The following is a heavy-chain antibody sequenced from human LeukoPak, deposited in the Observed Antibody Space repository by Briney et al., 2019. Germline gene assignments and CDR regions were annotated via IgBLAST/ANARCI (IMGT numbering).Heavy chain of an antibody. D-gene: IGHD3-22*01. CDR3: AKVVLNYDYDSSGYLDY. CDR1: GFTFGSYA. V-gene: IGHV3-23*01. J-gene: IGHJ4*02. CDR2: ISASGGST. Sequence: PGGSLRLSCTASGFTFGSYAMSWVRQAPGKGLEWVSGISASGGSTYYADSAKGRFTISRDNSKNTLYLQMNSLRAEDTAVYYCAKVVLNYDYDSSGYLDYWGQGTLVTVSS.